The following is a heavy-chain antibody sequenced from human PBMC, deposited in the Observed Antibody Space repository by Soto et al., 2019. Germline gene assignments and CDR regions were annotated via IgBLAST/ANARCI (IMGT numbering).Heavy chain of an antibody. V-gene: IGHV3-23*01. D-gene: IGHD6-19*01. CDR1: GFIFSTYG. CDR2: ISNSGGST. CDR3: AKDGIPVAAPFDS. J-gene: IGHJ4*02. Sequence: GVLRLSCAASGFIFSTYGMSWVRQAPGKGLEWVSTISNSGGSTYYSDSVKGRFTISRDNSKNTLYLQMNSLRAEDTAVYYCAKDGIPVAAPFDSWGQGTLVTVSS.